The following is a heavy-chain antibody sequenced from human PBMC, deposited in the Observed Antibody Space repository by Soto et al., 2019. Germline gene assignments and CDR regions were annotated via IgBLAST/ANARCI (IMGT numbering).Heavy chain of an antibody. CDR3: ARDRMYCSSTSCYEEAYGMDV. CDR2: IYYSGST. J-gene: IGHJ6*02. CDR1: GGSISSGGYY. D-gene: IGHD2-2*01. Sequence: SETLSLTCTFSGGSISSGGYYLSWIRQHPGKGLEWIGYIYYSGSTYYNPSLKSRVTISVDTSKNQFSLKLSSVTAADTAVYYCARDRMYCSSTSCYEEAYGMDVWGQGTTVTVSS. V-gene: IGHV4-31*03.